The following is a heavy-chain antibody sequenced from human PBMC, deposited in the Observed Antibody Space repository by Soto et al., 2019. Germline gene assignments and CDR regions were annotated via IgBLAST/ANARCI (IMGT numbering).Heavy chain of an antibody. CDR2: LLDRGGT. D-gene: IGHD2-2*01. V-gene: IGHV4-59*01. J-gene: IGHJ6*01. Sequence: SENPSLTRHGSGGPHGHCQRTLILQSPGRGMEWIGSLLDRGGTNYTPSLKSRVTISADVSERLVSLTMTSVTDADTAHYYCARGIQPPTLSPWDVWGPGTSVTVSS. CDR3: ARGIQPPTLSPWDV. CDR1: GGPHGHCQ.